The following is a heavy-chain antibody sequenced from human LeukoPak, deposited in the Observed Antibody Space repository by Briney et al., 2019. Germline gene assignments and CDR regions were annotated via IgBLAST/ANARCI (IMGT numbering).Heavy chain of an antibody. CDR1: GFTFSSHW. J-gene: IGHJ6*02. V-gene: IGHV3-74*01. CDR3: AKYSSTSNYFYAMDV. CDR2: INNRGSDT. Sequence: PGGSLRLSCAASGFTFSSHWMHWVRQAPGKGLVWVSRINNRGSDTTYADSVKGRFTISRDNAKNMLYLQMNSLRAEDTAVYYCAKYSSTSNYFYAMDVWGQGTTVTVSS. D-gene: IGHD6-13*01.